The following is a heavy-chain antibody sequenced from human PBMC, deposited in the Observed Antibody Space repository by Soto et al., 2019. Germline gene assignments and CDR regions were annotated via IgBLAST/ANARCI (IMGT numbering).Heavy chain of an antibody. V-gene: IGHV3-74*02. CDR2: INSDGSNT. D-gene: IGHD3-22*01. Sequence: VQLVESGGGVVQPGRSLRLSCAASGFTLSSYWMHWVRQAPGKGLVWVSRINSDGSNTNYADSVKGRFTISRDNAKNTLYLQMNSLRAEDTAVYYCATGPSSSFYYTIGYWGQGTLVTVSS. CDR3: ATGPSSSFYYTIGY. CDR1: GFTLSSYW. J-gene: IGHJ4*02.